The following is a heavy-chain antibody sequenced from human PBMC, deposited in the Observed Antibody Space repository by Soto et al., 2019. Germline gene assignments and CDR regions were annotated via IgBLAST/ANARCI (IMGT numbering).Heavy chain of an antibody. CDR3: TTDPRPPQQLVSAEYFQH. J-gene: IGHJ1*01. D-gene: IGHD6-6*01. CDR2: IKSKTDGGTT. V-gene: IGHV3-15*01. Sequence: GCLRLSCAASGLTFSSTWRRWVRRAPGKELEWVGRIKSKTDGGTTDYAAPVKGRFTISRDDSKNTLYLQMNSLKTEDTAVYYCTTDPRPPQQLVSAEYFQHWGQGTLVTVS. CDR1: GLTFSSTW.